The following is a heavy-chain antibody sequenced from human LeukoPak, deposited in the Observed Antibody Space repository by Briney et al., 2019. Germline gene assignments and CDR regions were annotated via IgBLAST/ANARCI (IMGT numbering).Heavy chain of an antibody. CDR3: AKAPLVGIAAAGGAFFY. Sequence: GGSLRLSCAASGFTFASYAMSWVRQAPGKGLEWVSAIIGNGGSTYYADSVKGRFSISRDNSKNTLYLQMNSLRAEDTALYYCAKAPLVGIAAAGGAFFYWGQGTLVTVSS. V-gene: IGHV3-23*01. D-gene: IGHD6-13*01. CDR2: IIGNGGST. CDR1: GFTFASYA. J-gene: IGHJ4*02.